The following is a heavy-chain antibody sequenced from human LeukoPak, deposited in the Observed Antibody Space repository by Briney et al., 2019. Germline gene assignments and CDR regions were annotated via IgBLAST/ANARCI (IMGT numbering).Heavy chain of an antibody. V-gene: IGHV1-46*01. D-gene: IGHD2/OR15-2a*01. CDR3: ARDGCSSTTNCDENNWFDP. CDR2: IDPSGGSI. CDR1: GYTFSDYY. J-gene: IGHJ5*02. Sequence: GASVKVSCKASGYTFSDYYMHWVRQAPGQGLEWMGVIDPSGGSIRYAQKFQGRVTMTRDMSTSTVDMELSSLRSEDTAVYYCARDGCSSTTNCDENNWFDPWGQGTLVIVSS.